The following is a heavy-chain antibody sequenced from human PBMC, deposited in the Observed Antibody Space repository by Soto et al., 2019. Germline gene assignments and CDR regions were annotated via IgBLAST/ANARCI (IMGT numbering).Heavy chain of an antibody. D-gene: IGHD5-18*01. J-gene: IGHJ4*02. CDR3: ARDPVDTAIVNDY. CDR1: GYTFTGYY. Sequence: VKVSCKASGYTFTGYYMHWVRQAPGQGLEWMGWINPNSGGTNYAQKFQGRVTMTRDTSISTAYMELSRLRSDDTAVYYCARDPVDTAIVNDYWGQGTLVTVS. V-gene: IGHV1-2*02. CDR2: INPNSGGT.